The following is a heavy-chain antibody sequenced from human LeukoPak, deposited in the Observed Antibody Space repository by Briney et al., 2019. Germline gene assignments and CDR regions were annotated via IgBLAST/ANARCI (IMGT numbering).Heavy chain of an antibody. Sequence: GGSLRLSCAASGFTFSIYGMSWVRQAPGKGLEWVSHISGSGLTTYYADSVKGRFSISRDKSKNTLYLQMNSLTAEDTAVYYCARGYDSSDYWGQGTLVTVSS. CDR3: ARGYDSSDY. D-gene: IGHD1-1*01. J-gene: IGHJ4*02. V-gene: IGHV3-23*01. CDR2: ISGSGLTT. CDR1: GFTFSIYG.